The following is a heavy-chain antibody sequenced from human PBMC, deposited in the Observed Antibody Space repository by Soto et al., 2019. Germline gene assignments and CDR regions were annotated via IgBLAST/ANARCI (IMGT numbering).Heavy chain of an antibody. V-gene: IGHV3-48*03. J-gene: IGHJ3*02. Sequence: GGSLRLSCAASGFTFSSYEMNWVRQAPGKGLEWVSYISSSGSTIYYADSVKGRFTISRDNAKNLLYLQMNSLRAEDTAVYYCARDAPYYYDSSGYYPSSSFAFDIWGQGTMVTVSS. D-gene: IGHD3-22*01. CDR2: ISSSGSTI. CDR1: GFTFSSYE. CDR3: ARDAPYYYDSSGYYPSSSFAFDI.